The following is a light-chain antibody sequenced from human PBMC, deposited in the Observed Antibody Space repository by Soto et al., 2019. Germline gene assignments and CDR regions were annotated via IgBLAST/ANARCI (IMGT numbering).Light chain of an antibody. V-gene: IGKV1-39*01. Sequence: DIQMTQSPSTLSAFFGDRVTITCRASQSVNSWLAWYQQRPGKAPKLLIYDASTLQSGVPSRFSGSGSGTDFTLTISSLQPEDFATYYCQQSYSTPHTFGQGTKVDI. CDR1: QSVNSW. CDR3: QQSYSTPHT. J-gene: IGKJ1*01. CDR2: DAS.